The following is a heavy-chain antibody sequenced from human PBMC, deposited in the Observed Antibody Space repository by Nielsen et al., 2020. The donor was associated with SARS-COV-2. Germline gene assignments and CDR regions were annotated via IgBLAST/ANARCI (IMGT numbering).Heavy chain of an antibody. J-gene: IGHJ1*01. CDR3: ARYVAGTSEYFQH. V-gene: IGHV4-59*08. CDR2: IYYSGST. D-gene: IGHD6-19*01. Sequence: SETLSLTCTVSGGSISSYYWSWIRQPPGKGLEWIGYIYYSGSTNYNPSLKSRVTISVDTSKNQFSLKLSSVTVADTAVYYCARYVAGTSEYFQHWGQGTLVTVSS. CDR1: GGSISSYY.